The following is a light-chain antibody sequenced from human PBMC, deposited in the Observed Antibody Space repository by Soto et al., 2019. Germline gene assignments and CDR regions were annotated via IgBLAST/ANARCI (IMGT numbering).Light chain of an antibody. J-gene: IGKJ4*01. CDR3: QQRSNWPPVT. Sequence: EIVLTQSPATLSKSPGERVTLSCRASQSVSSYLAWYQQKPGQSPRLLIYDASNRATGIPARFSGSGSGTDFTLTISSLEPEDFAVYHCQQRSNWPPVTFGGGTKVEIK. CDR2: DAS. CDR1: QSVSSY. V-gene: IGKV3-11*01.